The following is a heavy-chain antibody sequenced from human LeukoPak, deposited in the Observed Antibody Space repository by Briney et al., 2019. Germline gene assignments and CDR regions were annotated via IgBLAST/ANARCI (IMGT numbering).Heavy chain of an antibody. CDR2: ISISSSAP. Sequence: GSLRLSCAASGFTFTGYTMNWVRQAPGKGLEWVSYISISSSAPYYADTLKGRFTISSDTSNNTPYLQINILRAGDTALYYYAHFKWSGYSYGSEFDYWGQGTLVTVSS. J-gene: IGHJ4*02. D-gene: IGHD5-18*01. CDR3: AHFKWSGYSYGSEFDY. CDR1: GFTFTGYT. V-gene: IGHV3-48*01.